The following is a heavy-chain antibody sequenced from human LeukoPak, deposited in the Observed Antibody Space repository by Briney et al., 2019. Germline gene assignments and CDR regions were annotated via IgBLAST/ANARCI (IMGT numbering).Heavy chain of an antibody. CDR3: ARISSSSWSLNYFDY. D-gene: IGHD6-13*01. CDR2: IYYSGST. V-gene: IGHV4-39*01. CDR1: GGSISSSSYS. J-gene: IGHJ4*02. Sequence: PSETLSLTCTVSGGSISSSSYSWGWIRQPPGKGLEWIGSIYYSGSTYYHPSLKSRVTISVDTSKNQFSLKLSAVSAADTAVYYCARISSSSWSLNYFDYWGQGTLVTVSS.